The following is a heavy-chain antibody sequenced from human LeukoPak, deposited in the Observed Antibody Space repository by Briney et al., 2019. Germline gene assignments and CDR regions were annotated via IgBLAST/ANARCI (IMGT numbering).Heavy chain of an antibody. J-gene: IGHJ4*02. V-gene: IGHV4-34*01. Sequence: PSETLSLTCAVYGGSFSGYYWSWIRQPPGKGLEWIGEINHSGSTNYNPSLKSRVAISVDTSKNQFSLKLSSVTAADTAVYYRARSSYFPPRTPNYWGQGTLVTVSS. D-gene: IGHD2-21*01. CDR3: ARSSYFPPRTPNY. CDR2: INHSGST. CDR1: GGSFSGYY.